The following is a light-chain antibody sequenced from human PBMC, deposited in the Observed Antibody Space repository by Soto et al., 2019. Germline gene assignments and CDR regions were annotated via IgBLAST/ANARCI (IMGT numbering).Light chain of an antibody. J-gene: IGKJ2*01. CDR2: WAS. V-gene: IGKV4-1*01. CDR3: KQYYRNPYN. CDR1: QSVLYSSNNNNY. Sequence: DIVMTQSPDSLAVSLGERATINCKSSQSVLYSSNNNNYLAWYQQKPGQPPKLLVSWASTRESGVPDRFSGSGSGTDFTLTISSLQAEDVAVYYCKQYYRNPYNFGQGTKLEIK.